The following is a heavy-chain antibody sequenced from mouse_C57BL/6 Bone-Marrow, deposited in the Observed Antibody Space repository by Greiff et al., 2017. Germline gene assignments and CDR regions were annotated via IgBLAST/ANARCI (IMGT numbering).Heavy chain of an antibody. V-gene: IGHV1-19*01. Sequence: EVQLQQPGPVLVKPGASVKMSCKASGYPFTDYYMNGVKQSHGKSLEWIGVIIPYNGVTSYNQKFKGKATLPVDKSSSPAYMELNSLTSEDSAVYYCARDGYGFAYWGQGTLVTVSA. J-gene: IGHJ3*01. CDR1: GYPFTDYY. CDR2: IIPYNGVT. D-gene: IGHD2-2*01. CDR3: ARDGYGFAY.